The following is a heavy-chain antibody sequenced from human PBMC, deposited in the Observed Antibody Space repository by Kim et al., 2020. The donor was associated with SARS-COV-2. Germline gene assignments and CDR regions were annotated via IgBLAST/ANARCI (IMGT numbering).Heavy chain of an antibody. V-gene: IGHV4-31*03. CDR1: GGSISSGGYY. D-gene: IGHD1-26*01. Sequence: SETLSLTCTVSGGSISSGGYYWSWIRQRPGQGLEWIGYIYYSGSTYYNPSLKSRVTISVDKSKNPFSLTLSSVTAAATAVYLCARARLGSRGRGLDFWG. CDR2: IYYSGST. CDR3: ARARLGSRGRGLDF. J-gene: IGHJ6*02.